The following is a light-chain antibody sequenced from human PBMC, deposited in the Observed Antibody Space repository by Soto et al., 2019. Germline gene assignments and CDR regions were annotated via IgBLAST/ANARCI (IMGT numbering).Light chain of an antibody. CDR3: QQYSDWPPT. CDR1: ESLSSN. Sequence: EVVMTQSPATLSVSPGGRATLSCRASESLSSNLAWYQQKPGQAPRLLIYGASTRGTGIPARFSGSGSGTEFTLTISSLQSEDFEVYYCQQYSDWPPTFGRGTKVDI. CDR2: GAS. V-gene: IGKV3-15*01. J-gene: IGKJ1*01.